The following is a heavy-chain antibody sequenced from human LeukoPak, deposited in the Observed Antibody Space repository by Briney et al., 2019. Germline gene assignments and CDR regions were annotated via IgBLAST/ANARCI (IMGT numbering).Heavy chain of an antibody. V-gene: IGHV1-69*13. CDR1: GGTFSSYA. CDR2: IIPIFGTA. CDR3: ARDGPGIAAAGTFDY. Sequence: ASVKVSCKASGGTFSSYAISWVRQAPGQGLEWMGGIIPIFGTANYAQKFQGRVTITADESTSTAYMELSSLRSDDTAVYYCARDGPGIAAAGTFDYWGQGTLVTVSS. J-gene: IGHJ4*02. D-gene: IGHD6-13*01.